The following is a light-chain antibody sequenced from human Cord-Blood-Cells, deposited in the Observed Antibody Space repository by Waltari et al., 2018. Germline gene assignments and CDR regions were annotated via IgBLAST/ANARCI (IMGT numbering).Light chain of an antibody. CDR3: EPGDSNTRV. CDR2: LEGSGSY. CDR1: SGHSSYI. Sequence: QPVLTQSSSASASLGSSVKLTCTLSSGHSSYIIAWHQQQPGKAPRYLMKLEGSGSYNKGSRGPDRFSGSSSVADRYLTISNLQSEDEAEYYCEPGDSNTRVFGPGTNVTVL. V-gene: IGLV4-60*03. J-gene: IGLJ1*01.